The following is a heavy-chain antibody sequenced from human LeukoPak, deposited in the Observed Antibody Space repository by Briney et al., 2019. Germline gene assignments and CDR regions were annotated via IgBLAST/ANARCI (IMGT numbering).Heavy chain of an antibody. J-gene: IGHJ4*02. V-gene: IGHV3-23*01. Sequence: PGGSLRLSCAASGFTFSSYAMSWVRQAPGKGREWGSDISGSGGSTYYADSERGRVTISRDNSKNTLYLQMNSLRAEDTAVYYCANHGPDYDFWSGLDYWGQGTLVTVSS. CDR3: ANHGPDYDFWSGLDY. CDR1: GFTFSSYA. CDR2: ISGSGGST. D-gene: IGHD3-3*01.